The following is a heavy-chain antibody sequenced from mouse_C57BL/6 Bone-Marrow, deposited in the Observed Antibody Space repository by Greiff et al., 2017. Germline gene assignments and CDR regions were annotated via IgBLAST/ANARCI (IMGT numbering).Heavy chain of an antibody. Sequence: QVQLQQPGAELVMPGASVKLSCKASGYTFTSYWMHWVKQRPGQGLEWIGEIDPSDSYTNYNQKFKGKSTLTVDKSSSTAYMQLSSLTSEDSAVYYCAPLLPMGYFDVWGTGTTVTVSS. V-gene: IGHV1-69*01. CDR1: GYTFTSYW. D-gene: IGHD1-1*01. CDR3: APLLPMGYFDV. J-gene: IGHJ1*03. CDR2: IDPSDSYT.